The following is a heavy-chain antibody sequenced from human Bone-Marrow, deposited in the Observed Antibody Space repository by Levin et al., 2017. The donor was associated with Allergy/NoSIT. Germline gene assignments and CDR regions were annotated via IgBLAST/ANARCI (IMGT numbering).Heavy chain of an antibody. CDR2: INPNSGGT. J-gene: IGHJ3*02. CDR3: ARDPDYYDRAFDT. Sequence: AASVKVSCKASGYTFTDYYMNWVRQAPGQGLEWMGWINPNSGGTNYAQKFQGRVTMTRDTSISTAYMELSGLRSDDTAVYYCARDPDYYDRAFDTWGQGTMVTVSS. D-gene: IGHD3-22*01. V-gene: IGHV1-2*02. CDR1: GYTFTDYY.